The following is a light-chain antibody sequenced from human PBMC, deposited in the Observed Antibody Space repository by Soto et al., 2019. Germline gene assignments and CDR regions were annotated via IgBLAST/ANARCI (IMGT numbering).Light chain of an antibody. Sequence: QSALTQPPSASSTPGQTVTISCSGSTSNIGTFYVYWYQHLPGTAPKLLIYLGDQRASGVSDRFSGSKSGTSASLAINGLRSDDEADYYCAAWDDSLNAYVFGSGTKVTVL. CDR3: AAWDDSLNAYV. V-gene: IGLV1-47*02. CDR1: TSNIGTFY. CDR2: LGD. J-gene: IGLJ1*01.